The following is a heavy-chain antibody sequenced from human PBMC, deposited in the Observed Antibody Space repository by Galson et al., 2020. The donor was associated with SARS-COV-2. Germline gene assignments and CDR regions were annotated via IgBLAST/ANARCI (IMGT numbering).Heavy chain of an antibody. CDR3: AREAGEYYDFWSGYSGYYYYYGMDV. Sequence: ASVKVSCKASGYTFTSYYMHWVRQAPGQGLEWMGIINPSGGSTSYAQKFEGRVTMTRDTSTSTVYMELSSLRSEDTAVYYCAREAGEYYDFWSGYSGYYYYYGMDVWGQGTTVTVSS. CDR1: GYTFTSYY. CDR2: INPSGGST. D-gene: IGHD3-3*01. V-gene: IGHV1-46*01. J-gene: IGHJ6*02.